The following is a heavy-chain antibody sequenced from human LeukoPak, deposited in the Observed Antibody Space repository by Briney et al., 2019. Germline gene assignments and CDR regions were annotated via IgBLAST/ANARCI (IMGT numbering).Heavy chain of an antibody. CDR2: ISWDGGIT. V-gene: IGHV3-43D*03. Sequence: GGSLRLSYAASGFTFDDYAMHWVRQVPGRGLEWVSLISWDGGITSYADSVKGRFTVSRDNSKNSLYLQMNSLRPEDTALYYCAKDLIQGVTYDSGSSPDYWGQGTLVTVSS. D-gene: IGHD3-10*01. CDR1: GFTFDDYA. J-gene: IGHJ4*02. CDR3: AKDLIQGVTYDSGSSPDY.